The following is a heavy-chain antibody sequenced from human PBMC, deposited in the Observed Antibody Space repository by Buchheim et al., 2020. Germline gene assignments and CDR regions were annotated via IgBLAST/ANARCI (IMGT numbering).Heavy chain of an antibody. Sequence: QVQLVESGGGVVQPGRSLRLSCAASGFTFSSYAMHWVRQAPGKGLEWVAVISYDGSNKYYEDSVKGRFTISRDNSKNTRYLQMNSLRAEDTAVYYCARGGYQLLVDYYYYGMDVWGQGTT. J-gene: IGHJ6*02. CDR2: ISYDGSNK. CDR1: GFTFSSYA. CDR3: ARGGYQLLVDYYYYGMDV. V-gene: IGHV3-30*04. D-gene: IGHD2-2*01.